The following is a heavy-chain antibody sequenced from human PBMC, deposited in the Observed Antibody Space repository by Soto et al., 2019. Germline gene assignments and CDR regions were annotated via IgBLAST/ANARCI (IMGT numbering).Heavy chain of an antibody. CDR2: IRSKTNSYAT. CDR3: TGPTGGYLDY. D-gene: IGHD3-10*01. V-gene: IGHV3-73*02. CDR1: ELLFSGSA. J-gene: IGHJ4*02. Sequence: EMQLVESGGGLVQPGGSLKLSCAASELLFSGSAIHWVRQASGKGLEWVGRIRSKTNSYATAYAASLKGRFTISRDDSKNTAYLQINSLKAEDTGVYFCTGPTGGYLDYWGQGTLVTVSS.